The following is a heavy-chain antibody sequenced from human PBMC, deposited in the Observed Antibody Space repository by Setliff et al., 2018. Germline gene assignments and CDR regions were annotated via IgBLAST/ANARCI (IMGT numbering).Heavy chain of an antibody. J-gene: IGHJ6*03. D-gene: IGHD3-22*01. V-gene: IGHV1-18*01. CDR1: GYTFAKYG. CDR3: VREGVDSRSSTDYRYYMDV. Sequence: ASVKVSCKAFGYTFAKYGTSWVRQAPGQGLEWMGWISGYNGYTVYAQKLQGRVTLTTDTSTGTAYMEVRSLRSEDTAVYYCVREGVDSRSSTDYRYYMDVWGKGTTVTV. CDR2: ISGYNGYT.